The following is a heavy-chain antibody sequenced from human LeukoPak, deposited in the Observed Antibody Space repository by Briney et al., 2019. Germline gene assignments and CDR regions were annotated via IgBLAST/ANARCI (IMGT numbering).Heavy chain of an antibody. CDR3: ARDDRVGAILGYMDV. Sequence: SETLSLTCTVSGGSISSYYWGWIRQPPGKGLEWIGSIYYSGSTYCNPSLKSRVTISVDTSKNQFSLKLTSVTAADTAVYYCARDDRVGAILGYMDVWGKGTTVTVSS. J-gene: IGHJ6*03. V-gene: IGHV4-39*07. CDR2: IYYSGST. D-gene: IGHD1-26*01. CDR1: GGSISSYY.